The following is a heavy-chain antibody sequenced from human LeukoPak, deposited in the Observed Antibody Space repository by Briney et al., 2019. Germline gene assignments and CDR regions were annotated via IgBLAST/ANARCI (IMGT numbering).Heavy chain of an antibody. Sequence: PGGSLRLSCAASGFTFSSYAMSWVRQAPGKGLEWVAVISYDGSNKYYADSVKGRFTISRDNSKNTLYLQMNSLRAEDTAVYYCAKFVCSGCESAFDIWGQGTMVTVSS. V-gene: IGHV3-30*18. J-gene: IGHJ3*02. CDR2: ISYDGSNK. CDR1: GFTFSSYA. D-gene: IGHD6-19*01. CDR3: AKFVCSGCESAFDI.